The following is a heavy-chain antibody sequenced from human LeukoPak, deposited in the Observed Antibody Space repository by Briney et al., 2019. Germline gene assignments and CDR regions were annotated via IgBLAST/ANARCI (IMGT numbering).Heavy chain of an antibody. Sequence: GGSLRLSCSGSGFTFSRHAMHWVRQAPGKGLEYVSAISSNGGSTHYADSVKGRFTISRDNSKNTLYLQMNSLRAEDTAVYYCAKDMFRYSSGDAFDIWGQGTMVTVSS. V-gene: IGHV3-64*04. CDR2: ISSNGGST. J-gene: IGHJ3*02. CDR1: GFTFSRHA. D-gene: IGHD6-19*01. CDR3: AKDMFRYSSGDAFDI.